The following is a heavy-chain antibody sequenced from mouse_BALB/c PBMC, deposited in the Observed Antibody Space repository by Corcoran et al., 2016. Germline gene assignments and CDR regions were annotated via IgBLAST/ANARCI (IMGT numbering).Heavy chain of an antibody. CDR2: INPYNDGA. D-gene: IGHD2-1*01. J-gene: IGHJ2*01. V-gene: IGHV1S136*01. CDR1: GYTFTSYV. CDR3: ARGGYYGNFDY. Sequence: EVQLQQSGPELVKPGASVKMSCKASGYTFTSYVMHWVKQKPGQGLEWIGYINPYNDGAKYNEKFKGKATLTSDKSSSTAYMELSSLTSEDSAVYYWARGGYYGNFDYWGQGTTLTVSS.